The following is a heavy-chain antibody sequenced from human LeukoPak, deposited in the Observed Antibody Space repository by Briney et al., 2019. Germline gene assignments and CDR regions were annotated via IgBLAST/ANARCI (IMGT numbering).Heavy chain of an antibody. J-gene: IGHJ5*02. Sequence: GGSLRLSCAASGFSFHSYLMSWVRQAPGKGLEGVANIKQEGSEKFYVDSVKGRFTISRDNAKNSLYLQMNSLRAEDTGIYYCARENRDGYNPYNWFDPWGQGTLVTVSS. CDR2: IKQEGSEK. V-gene: IGHV3-7*01. D-gene: IGHD5-24*01. CDR1: GFSFHSYL. CDR3: ARENRDGYNPYNWFDP.